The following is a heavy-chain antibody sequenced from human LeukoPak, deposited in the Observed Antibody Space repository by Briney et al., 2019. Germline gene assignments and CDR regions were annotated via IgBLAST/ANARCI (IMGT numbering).Heavy chain of an antibody. J-gene: IGHJ6*03. Sequence: GGSLRLSCAASGFTFSSYSMNWVRQAPGKGLEWVSFISSSSSTIYYADSVKGRFTISRDNSKNTLSLQMNSLRAEDAAVYYCVKFRGIQHYNYHIDVWGKGTTVTVSS. V-gene: IGHV3-48*01. CDR3: VKFRGIQHYNYHIDV. CDR1: GFTFSSYS. D-gene: IGHD3-10*01. CDR2: ISSSSSTI.